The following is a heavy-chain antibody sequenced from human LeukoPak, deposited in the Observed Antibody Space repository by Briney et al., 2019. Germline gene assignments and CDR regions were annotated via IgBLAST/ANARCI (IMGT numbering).Heavy chain of an antibody. CDR3: ARPTTVTRFTLGY. CDR2: INHSGST. J-gene: IGHJ4*02. D-gene: IGHD4-17*01. Sequence: SETLSLTCAVYGGSFSGYYWSWIRQPPGKGLEWIGEINHSGSTNYNPSLKSRVTISVDTSKNQFSLKLSSVTAADTAVYYCARPTTVTRFTLGYWGQGTLVTVPS. CDR1: GGSFSGYY. V-gene: IGHV4-34*01.